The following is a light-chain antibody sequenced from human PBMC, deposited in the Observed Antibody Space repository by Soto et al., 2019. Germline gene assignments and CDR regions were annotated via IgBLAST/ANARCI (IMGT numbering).Light chain of an antibody. V-gene: IGLV2-14*01. CDR2: DVS. CDR1: SSDVGGYNY. CDR3: SSYTSSSIFV. J-gene: IGLJ1*01. Sequence: QSVLTQPASVSGSPGQSITISCTGTSSDVGGYNYVSWYQQHPGKAPKLMIYDVSNRPSGVSNRFSGSKSGNTASLTISGLQAEDEAVYYCSSYTSSSIFVFGTGTKVTVL.